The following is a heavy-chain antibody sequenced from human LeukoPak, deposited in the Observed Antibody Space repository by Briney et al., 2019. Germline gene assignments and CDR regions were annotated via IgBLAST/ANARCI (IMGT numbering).Heavy chain of an antibody. Sequence: SETPSLTCTVSGGSISSSGYYWGWVRQPPGKGLEWIGSIKYSGSTFYIPSLKSRLTISHDTSKNQFSLRLSSVTAADTAVYYCVRERSGWYGGDYWGQGTLVTVSS. CDR3: VRERSGWYGGDY. CDR1: GGSISSSGYY. V-gene: IGHV4-39*07. J-gene: IGHJ4*02. D-gene: IGHD6-19*01. CDR2: IKYSGST.